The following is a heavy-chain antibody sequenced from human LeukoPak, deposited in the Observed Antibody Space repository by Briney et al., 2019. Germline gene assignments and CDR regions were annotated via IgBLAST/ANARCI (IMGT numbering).Heavy chain of an antibody. Sequence: GGSLRLSCAASGFTFSNAWMSWVRQAPGKGLEWVGRIKSKTDGGTTDYAAPVKGRFTISRDDSKNTLYLQMNSLKTEDTAVYYCARQTRDGSGSRGYHFDYWAQGTLVTVSS. J-gene: IGHJ4*02. CDR1: GFTFSNAW. D-gene: IGHD3-10*01. V-gene: IGHV3-15*01. CDR2: IKSKTDGGTT. CDR3: ARQTRDGSGSRGYHFDY.